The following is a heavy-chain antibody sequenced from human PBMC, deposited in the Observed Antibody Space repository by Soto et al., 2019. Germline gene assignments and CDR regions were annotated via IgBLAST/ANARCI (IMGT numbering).Heavy chain of an antibody. CDR1: GCSIRSGCYY. CDR3: ARHRGTISLTDY. CDR2: IYYSGST. V-gene: IGHV4-31*03. D-gene: IGHD3-9*01. J-gene: IGHJ4*02. Sequence: TLSLTCTVSGCSIRSGCYYWSWIRQHPGKGLEWIGYIYYSGSTYYNPSLKSRVTISVDTSKNQFSLKLSSVTAADTAVYYCARHRGTISLTDYWGQGTLVTVSS.